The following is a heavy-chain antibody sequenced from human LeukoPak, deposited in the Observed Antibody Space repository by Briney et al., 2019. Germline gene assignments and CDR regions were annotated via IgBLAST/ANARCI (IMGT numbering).Heavy chain of an antibody. Sequence: GRSLRLSCAASGFTFSSYAMHWVRQAPGKGLEWVAVISYDGSNKYYADSVKGRFTISRDNSKNTLYLQMNSLRAEDTAVYYCARDRVGPFDYWGQGTLVTVSS. V-gene: IGHV3-30*04. D-gene: IGHD5/OR15-5a*01. CDR1: GFTFSSYA. CDR2: ISYDGSNK. CDR3: ARDRVGPFDY. J-gene: IGHJ4*02.